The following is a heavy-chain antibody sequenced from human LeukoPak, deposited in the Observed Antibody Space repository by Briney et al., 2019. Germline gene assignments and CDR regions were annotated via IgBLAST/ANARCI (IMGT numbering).Heavy chain of an antibody. CDR2: ISSSSYI. CDR1: GFTFSSYS. V-gene: IGHV3-21*01. CDR3: ARGGSSSRVYYYMDV. Sequence: EGSLRLSCAASGFTFSSYSMNWVRQAPGKGLEWVSSISSSSYIYYADSVKGRFTISRDNAKNSLYLQMNSLRAEDTAVYYCARGGSSSRVYYYMDVWGKGTTVTVSS. D-gene: IGHD6-6*01. J-gene: IGHJ6*03.